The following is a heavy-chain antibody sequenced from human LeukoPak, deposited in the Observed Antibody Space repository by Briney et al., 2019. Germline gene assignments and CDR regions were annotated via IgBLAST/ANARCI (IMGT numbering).Heavy chain of an antibody. V-gene: IGHV3-7*01. J-gene: IGHJ5*02. D-gene: IGHD3-16*01. CDR3: VRDGGTDWYDP. Sequence: GGSLRLSCAASGFTISDYWMTWGRQAPGKGLEWVANIKQHGSEKTYVDSVKGRFTISRDNAKNSIFLQMNSLRVEDMAMYYCVRDGGTDWYDPWGQGTLVSVSS. CDR2: IKQHGSEK. CDR1: GFTISDYW.